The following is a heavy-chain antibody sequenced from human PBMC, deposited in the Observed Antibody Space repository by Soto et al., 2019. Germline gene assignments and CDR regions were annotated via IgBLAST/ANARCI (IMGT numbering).Heavy chain of an antibody. CDR2: IYYSGST. CDR3: ARYGGDYSFDY. Sequence: QVQLQESGPGLVKPSETLSLTCTVSGGSISSVYWSWIRQPPGKGLEWIGYIYYSGSTNYNPSLKSRVSIAVDTSQNQFSLKLISVTAADTAVDYCARYGGDYSFDYWGQGTLVTVSS. J-gene: IGHJ4*02. V-gene: IGHV4-59*08. CDR1: GGSISSVY. D-gene: IGHD4-17*01.